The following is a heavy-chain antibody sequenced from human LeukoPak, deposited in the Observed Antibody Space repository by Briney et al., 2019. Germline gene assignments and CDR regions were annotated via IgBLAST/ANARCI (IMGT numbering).Heavy chain of an antibody. CDR1: GFTFSSYW. CDR3: ARVPQATQPFDAFDI. D-gene: IGHD1-1*01. J-gene: IGHJ3*02. Sequence: GGSLRLSCAASGFTFSSYWMHWVRQAPGKGLVWVSRINSDGSSTNYADSVKGRFTISRDNAKNTLHLQMNSLRAEDTAVYYCARVPQATQPFDAFDIWGQGTMVTVSS. CDR2: INSDGSST. V-gene: IGHV3-74*01.